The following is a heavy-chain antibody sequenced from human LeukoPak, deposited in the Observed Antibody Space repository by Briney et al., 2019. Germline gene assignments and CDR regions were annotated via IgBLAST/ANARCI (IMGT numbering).Heavy chain of an antibody. Sequence: SETLSLTCTVSGGSISSGGYYWSWIRQHPGKGLEWIVYIYYSGSTYYNPSLKSRVTISVYTSKNQFSLKLSSVTAADTAVYYCARGGYCSSTSCLDYWGQGTLVTVSS. D-gene: IGHD2-2*01. CDR3: ARGGYCSSTSCLDY. V-gene: IGHV4-31*03. CDR1: GGSISSGGYY. J-gene: IGHJ4*02. CDR2: IYYSGST.